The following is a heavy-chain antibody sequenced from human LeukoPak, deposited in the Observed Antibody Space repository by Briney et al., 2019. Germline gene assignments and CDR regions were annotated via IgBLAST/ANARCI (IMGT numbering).Heavy chain of an antibody. J-gene: IGHJ6*03. V-gene: IGHV4-4*09. D-gene: IGHD3-10*01. CDR2: VYTSGST. CDR3: ARGAPSLYYYYMDI. Sequence: PSETLSLTCTVSGGSITAYYWNWVRQPPGEGLEWIGYVYTSGSTNFNPSLRSRVTISLDTSKNRSSLKLTSVTAADTAVYYCARGAPSLYYYYMDIWGKGTTVTVSS. CDR1: GGSITAYY.